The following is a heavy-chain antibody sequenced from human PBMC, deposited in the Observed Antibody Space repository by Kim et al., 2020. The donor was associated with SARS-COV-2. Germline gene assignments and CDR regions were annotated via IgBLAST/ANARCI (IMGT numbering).Heavy chain of an antibody. V-gene: IGHV5-10-1*01. CDR1: GYSFSSYW. J-gene: IGHJ3*02. Sequence: GESLKISCKGSGYSFSSYWISWVRQMPGKGLEWMWRIDPGDSYTNYSPSFQGHVTIPADKSISTAYLQWGSLKASDTAMYYCARHGRYYDSSGYPRNDAFDIWGQGTMVTVSS. CDR2: IDPGDSYT. D-gene: IGHD3-22*01. CDR3: ARHGRYYDSSGYPRNDAFDI.